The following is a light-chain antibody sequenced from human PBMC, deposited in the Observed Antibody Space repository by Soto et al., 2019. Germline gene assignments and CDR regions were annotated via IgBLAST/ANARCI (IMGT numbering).Light chain of an antibody. Sequence: DIQLTQSPSFLSASVGDRVTITCRASQGISSYLAWYQQKPGKAPKLLIYAASTLQSRVPSRFSGSGSGTDFTLTISSLQREDFATYYCQKLNSYARTFGQGTKVDIK. CDR2: AAS. CDR3: QKLNSYART. CDR1: QGISSY. J-gene: IGKJ1*01. V-gene: IGKV1-9*01.